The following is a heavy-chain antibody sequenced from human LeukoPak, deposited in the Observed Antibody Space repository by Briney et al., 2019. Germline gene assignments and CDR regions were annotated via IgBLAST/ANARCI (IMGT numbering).Heavy chain of an antibody. J-gene: IGHJ4*02. CDR1: GYTFTSYA. D-gene: IGHD5-18*01. CDR2: INAGNGNT. V-gene: IGHV1-3*01. Sequence: ASVNVSCKASGYTFTSYAMHWVRQAPGQRLEWMGWINAGNGNTKYSQKFQGRVTITRDTSASTAYMELSSLRSEDTAVYYCAREAENTASFDYWGQGTLVTVSS. CDR3: AREAENTASFDY.